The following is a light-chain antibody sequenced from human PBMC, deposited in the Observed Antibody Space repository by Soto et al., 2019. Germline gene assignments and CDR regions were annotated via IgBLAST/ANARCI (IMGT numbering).Light chain of an antibody. Sequence: EIVLTQSPGTLSLSPGERATLSCRASQSVTTYLAWCQQKPGQAPRLLIYGASSRATGIPDRFSGSGSGTDFTLTSSRLEPEDVAVYYCQQDGSSSLTFGGGTKVEIK. CDR2: GAS. J-gene: IGKJ4*02. CDR3: QQDGSSSLT. V-gene: IGKV3-20*01. CDR1: QSVTTY.